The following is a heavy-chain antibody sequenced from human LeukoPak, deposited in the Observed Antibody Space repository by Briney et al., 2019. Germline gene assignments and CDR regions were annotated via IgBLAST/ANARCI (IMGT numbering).Heavy chain of an antibody. Sequence: PGESLNISCKGSGYSFTTYWIGWVRQMPGKGLECMGIIYPGDSDTRYSPSFQGQVTISADKSISTAYLQWSSPKASDTAIYYCARGRLGSSTNWGWFDPWGQGTLVTVSS. V-gene: IGHV5-51*03. J-gene: IGHJ5*02. D-gene: IGHD2-2*01. CDR2: IYPGDSDT. CDR3: ARGRLGSSTNWGWFDP. CDR1: GYSFTTYW.